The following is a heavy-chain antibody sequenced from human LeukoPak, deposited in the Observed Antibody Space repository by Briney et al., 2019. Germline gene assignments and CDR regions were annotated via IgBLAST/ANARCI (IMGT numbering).Heavy chain of an antibody. J-gene: IGHJ3*02. CDR1: GGSISSYY. CDR3: ARVPAARFEVAFDI. V-gene: IGHV4-59*01. Sequence: SETLSLTCTVSGGSISSYYWSWIRQPPGKGLEWTGYIYYSGSTNYNPSLKSRVTISVDTSKNQFSLKLSSVTAADTAVYYCARVPAARFEVAFDIWGQGTMVTVSS. D-gene: IGHD2-2*01. CDR2: IYYSGST.